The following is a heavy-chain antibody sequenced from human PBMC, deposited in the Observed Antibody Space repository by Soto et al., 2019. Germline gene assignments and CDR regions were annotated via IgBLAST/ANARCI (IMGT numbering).Heavy chain of an antibody. V-gene: IGHV4-4*07. Sequence: QVQLQESGPGLVKPSETLSLTCTVSGGSISSYYWSWIRPPAGKGLEWIGRIYTSGSTNYNPSLKSRVTMSVATTKTQFSLKLSSANAADTAVYYCDRDNFGDTAMVPWGQGALVTVSS. CDR1: GGSISSYY. CDR3: DRDNFGDTAMVP. J-gene: IGHJ4*02. D-gene: IGHD5-18*01. CDR2: IYTSGST.